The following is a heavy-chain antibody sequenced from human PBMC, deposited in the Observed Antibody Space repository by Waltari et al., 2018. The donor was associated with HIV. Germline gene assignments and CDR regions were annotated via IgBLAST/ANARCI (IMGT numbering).Heavy chain of an antibody. CDR1: GGPIISSSYY. J-gene: IGHJ5*01. D-gene: IGHD3-10*02. Sequence: QLQLQESGPGLVKPSETRSLTCAVSGGPIISSSYYWGWIRQPPGKGLEWIGSIYYSGSTYYNPSLKSRVTISVDTSKNQFSLKLSSVTAADTAVYYCARHVRSSIWFDYWGQGTLVTVSS. CDR2: IYYSGST. CDR3: ARHVRSSIWFDY. V-gene: IGHV4-39*01.